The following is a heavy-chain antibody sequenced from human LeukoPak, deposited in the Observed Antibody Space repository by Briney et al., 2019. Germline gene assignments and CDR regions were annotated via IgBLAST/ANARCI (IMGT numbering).Heavy chain of an antibody. Sequence: GGSLRLSCATSGFTFSTYAMNWVRQAPGKGLVWVSRINSDGSSRNYADFVEGRFTISRDNAKNTLFLQIDSLRVEDTAVYYCTRLKRSAPNWFDFWGQGTLVTVSP. V-gene: IGHV3-74*01. CDR3: TRLKRSAPNWFDF. J-gene: IGHJ5*01. CDR2: INSDGSSR. CDR1: GFTFSTYA.